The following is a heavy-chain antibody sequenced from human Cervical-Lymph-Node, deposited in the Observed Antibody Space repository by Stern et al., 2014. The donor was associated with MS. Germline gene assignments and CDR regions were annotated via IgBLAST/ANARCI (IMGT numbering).Heavy chain of an antibody. CDR1: GYTFMTYA. J-gene: IGHJ2*01. Sequence: VQLVQSGAEVKKPGASVKVSCKASGYTFMTYAMHWVRQAPGQRLEWMGLINAGNGNTKYSQKFQGRVTITRDTSASTAYMELSSLRSEDTAVYYCARGAGVYWYFDLWGRGTLVTVSS. CDR3: ARGAGVYWYFDL. V-gene: IGHV1-3*01. CDR2: INAGNGNT. D-gene: IGHD3-10*01.